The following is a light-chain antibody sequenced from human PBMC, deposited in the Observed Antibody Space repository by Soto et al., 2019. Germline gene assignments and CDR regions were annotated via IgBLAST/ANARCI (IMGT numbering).Light chain of an antibody. CDR3: SSYAGSNNVV. CDR1: SSDVGGYNY. J-gene: IGLJ2*01. V-gene: IGLV2-8*01. CDR2: EVS. Sequence: QSVLTQPPSASGSPGQSVTISCTGTSSDVGGYNYVSWYQQHPGKAPKLMIYEVSKRPSGVPDRFSGSKSGNTASLTVSGHQAEAEADYYCSSYAGSNNVVFGGGTKLTVL.